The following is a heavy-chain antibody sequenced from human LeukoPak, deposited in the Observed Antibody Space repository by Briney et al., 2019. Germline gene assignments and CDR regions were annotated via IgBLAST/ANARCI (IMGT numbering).Heavy chain of an antibody. CDR1: GGTFNNSA. Sequence: SVKVSCKTSGGTFNNSAISWVRQAPGQGLEWLGGIMPLFGTAGYAQKFQGRVTITKDESTRTVYLELTSLTSEDTAVYYCARDVHGDYGSGWFDPWGQGTLVSVSS. J-gene: IGHJ5*02. CDR3: ARDVHGDYGSGWFDP. CDR2: IMPLFGTA. V-gene: IGHV1-69*05. D-gene: IGHD4-17*01.